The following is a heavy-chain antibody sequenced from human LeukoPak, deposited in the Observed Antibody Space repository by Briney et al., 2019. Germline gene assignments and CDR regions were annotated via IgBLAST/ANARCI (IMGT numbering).Heavy chain of an antibody. D-gene: IGHD3-3*01. J-gene: IGHJ4*02. Sequence: GGSLRLSCAASGFTFNSYGMHWVRQAPGKGLEWVAFIRYDGSNQYYADSVKGRFTISRDNSKNTVYLQMNSLRAEDTAMYYCAKSYDFWSGYLPYDYWGQGTLVTVSS. CDR1: GFTFNSYG. CDR2: IRYDGSNQ. V-gene: IGHV3-30*02. CDR3: AKSYDFWSGYLPYDY.